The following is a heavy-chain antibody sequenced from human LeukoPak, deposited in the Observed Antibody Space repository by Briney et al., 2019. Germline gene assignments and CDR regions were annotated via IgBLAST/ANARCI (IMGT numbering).Heavy chain of an antibody. J-gene: IGHJ4*02. CDR2: IIPIFGTA. V-gene: IGHV1-69*05. CDR3: ARGYCSSTSCPGSFDY. D-gene: IGHD2-2*01. Sequence: SVKVSCKASGGTFSSYAISWVRQAPGQGLEWMGGIIPIFGTANYAQKFQGRVTITTDESTSTAYMELSSLRSKDTAVYYCARGYCSSTSCPGSFDYWGQGTLVTVSS. CDR1: GGTFSSYA.